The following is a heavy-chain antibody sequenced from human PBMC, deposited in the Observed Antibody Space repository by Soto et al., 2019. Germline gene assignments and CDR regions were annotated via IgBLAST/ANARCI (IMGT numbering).Heavy chain of an antibody. D-gene: IGHD3-9*01. J-gene: IGHJ6*02. V-gene: IGHV1-18*01. CDR2: ISAYNGNT. Sequence: ASVKVSCKASGYTFTSYGISWVRQAPGQGLEWMGWISAYNGNTNYAQKLQGRVTMTTDTSTSTAYMELRSLRSDDTAVNYCARDAIADYDILTGYLIYYYYGMDVWGQGTTVTVSS. CDR3: ARDAIADYDILTGYLIYYYYGMDV. CDR1: GYTFTSYG.